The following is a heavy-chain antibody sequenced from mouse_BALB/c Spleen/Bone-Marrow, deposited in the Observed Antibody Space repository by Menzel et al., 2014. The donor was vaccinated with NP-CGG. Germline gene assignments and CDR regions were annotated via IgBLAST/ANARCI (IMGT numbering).Heavy chain of an antibody. Sequence: EVQLQESGPELVKPGASMRISCRASGYSFTAYTMNWVKQSHGKNLEWIGLINPYNGGTSYNQKFKGKATLTVDRSSSTAYMELLSLTSEDSAVYYCASWSTTGAMDYWGQGTSVTVSS. CDR1: GYSFTAYT. CDR2: INPYNGGT. J-gene: IGHJ4*01. D-gene: IGHD5-1*01. CDR3: ASWSTTGAMDY. V-gene: IGHV1-18*01.